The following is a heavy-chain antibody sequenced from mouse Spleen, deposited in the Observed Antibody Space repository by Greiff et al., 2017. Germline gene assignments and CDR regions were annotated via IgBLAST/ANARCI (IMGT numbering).Heavy chain of an antibody. Sequence: VKLMESGAELVRPGASVTLSCKASGYTFTDYEMHWVKQTPVHGLEWIGAIDPETGGTAYNQKFKGKAILTADKSSSTAYMELRSLTSEDSAVYYCTRGYYGDYVLYFDYWGQGTTLTVSS. V-gene: IGHV1-15*01. D-gene: IGHD2-13*01. CDR3: TRGYYGDYVLYFDY. J-gene: IGHJ2*01. CDR1: GYTFTDYE. CDR2: IDPETGGT.